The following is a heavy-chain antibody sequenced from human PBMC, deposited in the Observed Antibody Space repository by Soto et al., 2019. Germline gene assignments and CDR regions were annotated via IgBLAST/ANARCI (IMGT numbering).Heavy chain of an antibody. J-gene: IGHJ4*02. CDR3: ATSVMWAAGVQYYFDY. Sequence: ASVKVSCKVSGYTLTESSMHWVRQAPGKGLEWMGGFDPEDGETIYAQKFQGRVTMTEDTSTDTAYMELSSLRSEDTAVYYCATSVMWAAGVQYYFDYWGQGTLVTVSS. CDR2: FDPEDGET. CDR1: GYTLTESS. V-gene: IGHV1-24*01. D-gene: IGHD1-1*01.